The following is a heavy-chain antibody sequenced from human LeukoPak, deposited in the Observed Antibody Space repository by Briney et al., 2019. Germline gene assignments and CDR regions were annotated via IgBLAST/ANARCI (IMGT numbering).Heavy chain of an antibody. CDR2: INHSGST. D-gene: IGHD3-10*02. J-gene: IGHJ4*02. Sequence: SETLSLTCAVYGGSFSGYYWSWIRQPPGKGLEWIGEINHSGSTNYNPSLKGRVTISVDTSKNQFSLKLSSVTAADTAVYYCARHVRGPRSMGFKYWGQGTLVTVSS. CDR3: ARHVRGPRSMGFKY. V-gene: IGHV4-34*01. CDR1: GGSFSGYY.